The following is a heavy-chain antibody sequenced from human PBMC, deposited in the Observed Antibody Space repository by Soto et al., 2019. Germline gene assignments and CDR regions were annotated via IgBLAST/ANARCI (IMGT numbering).Heavy chain of an antibody. CDR2: IYHSGST. D-gene: IGHD2-15*01. CDR3: ALSSGASFY. J-gene: IGHJ4*02. Sequence: QVQLQESGPGLVKPSGTLSLTCAVSGVSISSSNWWSWVRQPPGKGLEWIGEIYHSGSTNYNPSLXXRXTXXVDQSKNQFSLNLNSVTAADTAVYYCALSSGASFYWGQGTLVTVSS. CDR1: GVSISSSNW. V-gene: IGHV4-4*02.